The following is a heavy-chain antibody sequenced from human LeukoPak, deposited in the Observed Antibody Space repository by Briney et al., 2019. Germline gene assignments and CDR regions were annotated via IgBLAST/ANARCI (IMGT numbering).Heavy chain of an antibody. CDR2: MNPNSGNT. CDR3: AKAHAWLGTSCPDY. V-gene: IGHV1-8*01. Sequence: ASVKVSCKASGYTFTSYDINWVRQATGQGLEWMGWMNPNSGNTGYAQKFQGRVTMTRNTSISTAYMELSSLRSEDTAVYYCAKAHAWLGTSCPDYRGQGTLVTVSS. CDR1: GYTFTSYD. D-gene: IGHD2-2*01. J-gene: IGHJ4*02.